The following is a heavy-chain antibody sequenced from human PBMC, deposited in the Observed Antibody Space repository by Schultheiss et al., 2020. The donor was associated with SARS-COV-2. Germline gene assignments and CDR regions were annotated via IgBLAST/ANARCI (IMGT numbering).Heavy chain of an antibody. J-gene: IGHJ4*02. CDR3: ARLVITMVRGVIITEGLDY. Sequence: SETLSLTCAVSGGSISSYYWSWIRQPAGKGLEWIGSIYYSGSTYYNPSLKSRVTISVDTSKNQFSLKLSSVTAADTAVYYCARLVITMVRGVIITEGLDYWGQGTLVTVSS. D-gene: IGHD3-10*01. CDR1: GGSISSYY. CDR2: IYYSGST. V-gene: IGHV4-59*05.